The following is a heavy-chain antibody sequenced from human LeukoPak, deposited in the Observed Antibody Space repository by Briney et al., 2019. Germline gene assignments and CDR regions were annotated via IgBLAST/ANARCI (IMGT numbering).Heavy chain of an antibody. Sequence: ASVKVSCQTSGYTFSDYFMHWVRQAPGQGLEWTGWINPNSGGTKYAQRFQGRVTMTRDTSISTVYMELSRLRSDDTAVYYCARVWSSGTNWFDPWGQGTLVTVSS. V-gene: IGHV1-2*02. CDR2: INPNSGGT. CDR3: ARVWSSGTNWFDP. CDR1: GYTFSDYF. D-gene: IGHD6-19*01. J-gene: IGHJ5*02.